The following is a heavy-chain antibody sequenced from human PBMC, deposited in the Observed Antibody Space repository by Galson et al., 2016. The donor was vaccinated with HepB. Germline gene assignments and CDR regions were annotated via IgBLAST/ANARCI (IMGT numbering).Heavy chain of an antibody. V-gene: IGHV4-31*11. J-gene: IGHJ4*02. CDR3: ARLLYYDSGDYPYYFDY. D-gene: IGHD3-22*01. Sequence: TLSLTCGVSGGSLSSGGSYWAWIRQHPGKGLEWIGYTSHTGSTFYNPSLKSRLTISVDTSKNQFSLRLSSVTAADTAVYYCARLLYYDSGDYPYYFDYWGQGTLVTVSP. CDR2: TSHTGST. CDR1: GGSLSSGGSY.